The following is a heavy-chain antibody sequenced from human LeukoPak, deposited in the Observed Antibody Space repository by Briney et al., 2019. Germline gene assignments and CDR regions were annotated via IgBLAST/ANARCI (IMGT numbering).Heavy chain of an antibody. CDR1: GFTFSSYR. D-gene: IGHD3-3*01. J-gene: IGHJ5*02. Sequence: GGSLRLSCAASGFTFSSYRMSWVRQAPGKGLEWVANIKQDGSEKYYVDSVKGRFTISRDNAKNSLYLQMNSLRAEDTAVYYCASWITIFGPHNWFDPWGQGTLVTVSS. CDR3: ASWITIFGPHNWFDP. CDR2: IKQDGSEK. V-gene: IGHV3-7*01.